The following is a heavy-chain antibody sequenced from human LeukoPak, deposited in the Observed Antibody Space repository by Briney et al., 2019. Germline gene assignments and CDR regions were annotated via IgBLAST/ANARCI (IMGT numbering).Heavy chain of an antibody. D-gene: IGHD3-10*01. CDR1: GDTFSRYA. V-gene: IGHV1-69*06. CDR3: AAVGNFGEHLDYYYYGMDV. CDR2: IIPIFGTA. Sequence: SVKVSCKASGDTFSRYAISWVRQAPGQGLKWMGGIIPIFGTADYAQKFQGRVTMTEDTSTDTAYMELSSLRSEDTAVYYCAAVGNFGEHLDYYYYGMDVWGQGTTVTVSS. J-gene: IGHJ6*02.